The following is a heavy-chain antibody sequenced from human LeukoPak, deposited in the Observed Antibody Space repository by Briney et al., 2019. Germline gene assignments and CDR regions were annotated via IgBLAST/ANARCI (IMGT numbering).Heavy chain of an antibody. V-gene: IGHV3-48*04. J-gene: IGHJ4*02. Sequence: SGGSLRLSCAASGFTFSSYSMNWVRQAPGKGLEWVSYISSSSTIYYADSVKGRFTISRDNAKNSLYLQMNSLRAEDTAVYYCASTSGVTPGYWGQGTLVTVSS. CDR2: ISSSSTI. D-gene: IGHD3-10*01. CDR1: GFTFSSYS. CDR3: ASTSGVTPGY.